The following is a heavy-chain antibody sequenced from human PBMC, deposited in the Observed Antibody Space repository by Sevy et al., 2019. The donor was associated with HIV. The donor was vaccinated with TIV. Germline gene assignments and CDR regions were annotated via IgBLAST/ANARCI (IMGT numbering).Heavy chain of an antibody. CDR3: VGRTYSSAYSWSYHFDY. Sequence: GGFLRLSCAASGFTFSDYYMSWIRQAPGKGLEWISYISGSSSAIVYADSVKGRFAISRNNAKNSLYLHMDNLRAEDTAVYFCVGRTYSSAYSWSYHFDYWGQGTLVTVSS. CDR1: GFTFSDYY. J-gene: IGHJ4*02. CDR2: ISGSSSAI. V-gene: IGHV3-11*01. D-gene: IGHD3-16*01.